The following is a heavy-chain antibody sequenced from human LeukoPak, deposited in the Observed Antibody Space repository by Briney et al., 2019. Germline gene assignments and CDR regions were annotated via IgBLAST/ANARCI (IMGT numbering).Heavy chain of an antibody. CDR1: GFTVSSNY. D-gene: IGHD1-26*01. CDR3: AREGVPRRATRPEYLQH. V-gene: IGHV3-53*01. CDR2: IYSGGST. Sequence: PGGSLRLSCAASGFTVSSNYMSWVRQAPGKGLEWVSVIYSGGSTYDADSVKGRFTISRDNSKNTLYLQMNSLRAEDTAVYYCAREGVPRRATRPEYLQHWGQGTLVTVSS. J-gene: IGHJ1*01.